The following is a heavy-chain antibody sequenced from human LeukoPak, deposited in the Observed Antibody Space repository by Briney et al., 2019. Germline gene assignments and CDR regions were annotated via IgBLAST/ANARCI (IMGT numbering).Heavy chain of an antibody. D-gene: IGHD5-24*01. Sequence: SDTLSLTCAVSGYSISSSNWWVWIRQPPGKGLEWIGYIYYSGRTYYNPSLESRVTMSVDTSKNQFSLKLSSVTALDTAVYYCARKRDGYNPFDNWGQGTLGTVSS. V-gene: IGHV4-28*01. J-gene: IGHJ4*02. CDR2: IYYSGRT. CDR1: GYSISSSNW. CDR3: ARKRDGYNPFDN.